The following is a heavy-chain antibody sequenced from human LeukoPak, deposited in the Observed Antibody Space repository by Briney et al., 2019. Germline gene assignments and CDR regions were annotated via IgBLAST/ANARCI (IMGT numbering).Heavy chain of an antibody. CDR2: ISHDGTNE. CDR3: ARDFGGLRWNYYFDY. J-gene: IGHJ4*02. CDR1: GFIFRDYA. V-gene: IGHV3-30*04. Sequence: GGSLRLSCVASGFIFRDYAMHWVRQAPGKGLEWMATISHDGTNEYHADSVKGRFTISRDNSKNTLYLQMNSLIPEDTAVYLCARDFGGLRWNYYFDYWGQGTLVTVSS. D-gene: IGHD4-23*01.